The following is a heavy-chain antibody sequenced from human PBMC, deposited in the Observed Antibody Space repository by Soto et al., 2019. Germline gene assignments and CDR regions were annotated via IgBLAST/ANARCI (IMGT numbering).Heavy chain of an antibody. Sequence: EVQLLESGGGLVQPGGSLRLSCAASGFTFNSYAMSWVRQAPGKGLEWVSAISGSGGSTYYADSVKGRFTISRDNSKNTLYLQMNSLRAEDTAVYYCAKDWGGSVGADEVDYWGQGTLVTVSS. CDR1: GFTFNSYA. V-gene: IGHV3-23*01. D-gene: IGHD1-26*01. J-gene: IGHJ4*02. CDR3: AKDWGGSVGADEVDY. CDR2: ISGSGGST.